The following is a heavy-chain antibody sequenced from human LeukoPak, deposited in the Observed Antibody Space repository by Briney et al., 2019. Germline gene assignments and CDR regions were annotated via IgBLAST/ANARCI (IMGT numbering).Heavy chain of an antibody. J-gene: IGHJ4*02. CDR2: MHTRGST. V-gene: IGHV4-4*07. CDR1: GGSISTFY. Sequence: PSETLSLTCTVSGGSISTFYWGWIRQPAGKGLEWIGRMHTRGSTDYNPFLKSRVSMSVATSQNQFFLRLRSVTAADTAVYYCVRDGTGDSSGWHLWGQGTLVTVSP. CDR3: VRDGTGDSSGWHL. D-gene: IGHD6-19*01.